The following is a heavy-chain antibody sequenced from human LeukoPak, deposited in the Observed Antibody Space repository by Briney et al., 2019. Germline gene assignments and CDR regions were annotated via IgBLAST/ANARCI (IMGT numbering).Heavy chain of an antibody. CDR1: GYTFTSNY. Sequence: ASVKVSCKASGYTFTSNYIHWVRQAPGQGLEWMGMIYPRDGSTNYAQKFQGRVTVTRDTSTSTVHMELSGLRSEDTAVYYCARDQEGFDCWGQGTLVTVSS. CDR2: IYPRDGST. V-gene: IGHV1-46*01. CDR3: ARDQEGFDC. J-gene: IGHJ4*02.